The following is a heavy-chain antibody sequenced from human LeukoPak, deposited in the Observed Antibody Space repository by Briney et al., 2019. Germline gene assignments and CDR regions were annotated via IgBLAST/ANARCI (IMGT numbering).Heavy chain of an antibody. CDR2: IYYSGST. Sequence: PSETLSLTCTVSGGSISNYYWSWIRQPPGKGLEWIGYIYYSGSTKYNPSLQSRVTISVDTSKNQFSLRLSSVSAADTAVYYCARDLSGNYGMDVWGQGTTVTVSS. CDR1: GGSISNYY. D-gene: IGHD3-16*02. V-gene: IGHV4-59*01. J-gene: IGHJ6*02. CDR3: ARDLSGNYGMDV.